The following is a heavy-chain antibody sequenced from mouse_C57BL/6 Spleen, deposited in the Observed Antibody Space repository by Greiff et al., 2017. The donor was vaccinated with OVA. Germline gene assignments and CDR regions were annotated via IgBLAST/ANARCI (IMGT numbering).Heavy chain of an antibody. D-gene: IGHD3-1*01. CDR3: ARPKRDSAWFAY. J-gene: IGHJ3*01. CDR2: ISSGSSTI. Sequence: EVQLVESGGGLVKPGGSLKLSCAASGFTFSDYGMRWVRQAPEKGLEWVAYISSGSSTIYYADTVKGRFTISRDNAKNTLCLQMTSLRSEDTAMYYCARPKRDSAWFAYWGQGTLVTVSA. CDR1: GFTFSDYG. V-gene: IGHV5-17*01.